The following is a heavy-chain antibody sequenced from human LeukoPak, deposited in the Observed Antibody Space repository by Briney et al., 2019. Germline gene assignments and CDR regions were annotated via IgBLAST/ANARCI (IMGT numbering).Heavy chain of an antibody. D-gene: IGHD2-2*01. J-gene: IGHJ4*02. CDR3: ARMFQLLHRGSFDY. Sequence: SETLSLTCTVSGGSISSHYWSWIRQPPGKGLEWIGYIYYSGSTNYNPSLKSRVTISVDTSKNQFSLKLSSVTAADTAVYYCARMFQLLHRGSFDYWGQGTLVTVSS. V-gene: IGHV4-59*11. CDR2: IYYSGST. CDR1: GGSISSHY.